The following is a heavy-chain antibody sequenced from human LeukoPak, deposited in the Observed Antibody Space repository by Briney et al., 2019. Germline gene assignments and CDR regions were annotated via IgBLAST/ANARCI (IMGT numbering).Heavy chain of an antibody. CDR2: ISSSGSTI. V-gene: IGHV3-48*01. D-gene: IGHD3-22*01. CDR3: ARGAYYYDSSTYLSDVAY. CDR1: GFTISYYS. J-gene: IGHJ4*02. Sequence: GGSLRLSCAASGFTISYYSMNWVRQAPGKGLEWVSYISSSGSTIYYADSVKGRFTISRDNAKDSLYLQMNSLRAEDTAVYYCARGAYYYDSSTYLSDVAYWGQGTLVTVSS.